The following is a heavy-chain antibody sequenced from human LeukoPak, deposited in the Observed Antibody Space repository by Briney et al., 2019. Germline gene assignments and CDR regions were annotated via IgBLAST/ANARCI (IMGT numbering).Heavy chain of an antibody. CDR3: HAGVNGLLGNWFDP. V-gene: IGHV4-39*07. D-gene: IGHD2-2*01. J-gene: IGHJ5*02. CDR2: INHSGST. Sequence: PSETLSLTCTVSGGSINTPNYYWSWIRQPPGKGLEWIGEINHSGSTNYNPSLKSRVTISVDTSKNQFSLKLSSVTAADTAVYYCHAGVNGLLGNWFDPWGQGTLVTVSS. CDR1: GGSINTPNYY.